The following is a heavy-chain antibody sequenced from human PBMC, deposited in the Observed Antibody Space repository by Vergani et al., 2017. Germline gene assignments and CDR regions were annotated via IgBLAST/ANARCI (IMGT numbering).Heavy chain of an antibody. CDR3: AKDSDLSGYSSEFDY. J-gene: IGHJ4*02. V-gene: IGHV3-23*01. CDR1: GFTFSSYA. D-gene: IGHD6-19*01. CDR2: ISGSGGST. Sequence: EVQLLESGGGLVQPGGSLRLSCAASGFTFSSYAMSWVRQAPGKGLEWVSAISGSGGSTYYADSVKGRFTISRDNSKNTLYLQMNSLRAEDTAVFYCAKDSDLSGYSSEFDYWGQGTLVTVSS.